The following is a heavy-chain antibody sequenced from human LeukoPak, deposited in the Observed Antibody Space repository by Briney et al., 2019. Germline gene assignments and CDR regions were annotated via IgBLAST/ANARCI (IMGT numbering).Heavy chain of an antibody. CDR3: AKRRGLELTYYYHMDV. V-gene: IGHV3-66*04. CDR1: GFTVSSNY. J-gene: IGHJ6*03. Sequence: GGSLRLSCAASGFTVSSNYMSWVRQAPGKGLECVSVIYSGGNTYYADSVKGRFTISRDNSKNTLYLQMNSLRADDTAVYYCAKRRGLELTYYYHMDVWGKGTTVTVSS. D-gene: IGHD1-7*01. CDR2: IYSGGNT.